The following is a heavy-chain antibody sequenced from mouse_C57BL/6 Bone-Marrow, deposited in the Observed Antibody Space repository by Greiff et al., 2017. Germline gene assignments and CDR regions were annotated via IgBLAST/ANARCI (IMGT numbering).Heavy chain of an antibody. Sequence: VKVVESGAELVKPGASVKLSCKASGYTFTEYTIHWVKQRSGQGLEWIGWFYPGSGSIKYNEKFKDKATLTADKSSSTVYMEPSRLTSEDSAVYFCARHEVSQLHFDYWGQGTTLTVSS. V-gene: IGHV1-62-2*01. J-gene: IGHJ2*01. CDR2: FYPGSGSI. CDR1: GYTFTEYT. CDR3: ARHEVSQLHFDY. D-gene: IGHD2-1*01.